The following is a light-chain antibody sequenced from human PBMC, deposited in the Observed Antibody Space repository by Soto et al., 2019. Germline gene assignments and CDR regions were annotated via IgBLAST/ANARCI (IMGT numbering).Light chain of an antibody. CDR3: QQYNTWT. CDR1: QSISSW. Sequence: DIQMTQSPSSLSASVGDRVTITCRASQSISSWLAWYQQKPGXAXXLLIYDASSLESGVPSRFSGSGSGTEFTLTISSLQPDAFAAYYCQQYNTWTFGQGTKVDIK. CDR2: DAS. J-gene: IGKJ1*01. V-gene: IGKV1-5*01.